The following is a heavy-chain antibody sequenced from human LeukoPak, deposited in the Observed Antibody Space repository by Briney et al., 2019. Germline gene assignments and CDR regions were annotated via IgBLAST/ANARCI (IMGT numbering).Heavy chain of an antibody. V-gene: IGHV4-34*01. J-gene: IGHJ6*02. CDR1: GGSFSGYY. CDR3: ARGAYGPRKPYYYGMDV. CDR2: INHSGST. D-gene: IGHD3-10*01. Sequence: SETLSLTCAVYGGSFSGYYWSWIRQPPGKGLEWIGEINHSGSTNYYPSLKSRVTISVDTSKNQFSLKLSSVTAADTAVYYCARGAYGPRKPYYYGMDVWGQGTTVTVSS.